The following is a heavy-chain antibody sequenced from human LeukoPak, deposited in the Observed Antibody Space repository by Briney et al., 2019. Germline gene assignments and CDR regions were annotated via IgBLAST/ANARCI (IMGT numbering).Heavy chain of an antibody. CDR2: ISGSGGST. V-gene: IGHV3-23*01. CDR1: GFTFSSYA. CDR3: AKHIAVAGHFRSSYYGMDV. D-gene: IGHD6-19*01. J-gene: IGHJ6*02. Sequence: PGGSLRLSCAASGFTFSSYAMSWVRQAPGKGLEWVSAISGSGGSTYYADSAKGRFTISRDNSKNTLYLQMNSLRAEDTAVYYCAKHIAVAGHFRSSYYGMDVWGQGTTVTVSS.